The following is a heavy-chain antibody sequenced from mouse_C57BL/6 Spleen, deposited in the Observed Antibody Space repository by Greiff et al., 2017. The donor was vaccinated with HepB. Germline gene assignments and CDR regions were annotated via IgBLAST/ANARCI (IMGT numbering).Heavy chain of an antibody. CDR3: AKGAQATPYAMDY. CDR2: IWRGGST. CDR1: GFSLTSYG. D-gene: IGHD3-2*02. V-gene: IGHV2-5*01. Sequence: VKLMESGPGLVQPSQSLSITCTVSGFSLTSYGVHWVRQSPGKGLEWLGVIWRGGSTDYNAAFMSRLSITKDNSKSQVFFKMNSLQADDTAIYYCAKGAQATPYAMDYWGQGTSVTVSS. J-gene: IGHJ4*01.